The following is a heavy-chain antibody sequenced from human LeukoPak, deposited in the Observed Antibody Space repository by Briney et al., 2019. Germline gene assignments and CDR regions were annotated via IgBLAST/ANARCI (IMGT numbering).Heavy chain of an antibody. Sequence: GGSLRLSCAASGFTFSSNYMSWVRQAPGKGLEWVSDIYSGGSQYYADSVKGRFTISRDNSKNTHYLQMNSLRAEDTAVYYCARDLNYYDSSGYGHWGRGTLVTVSS. V-gene: IGHV3-53*01. D-gene: IGHD3-22*01. CDR3: ARDLNYYDSSGYGH. CDR1: GFTFSSNY. CDR2: IYSGGSQ. J-gene: IGHJ4*02.